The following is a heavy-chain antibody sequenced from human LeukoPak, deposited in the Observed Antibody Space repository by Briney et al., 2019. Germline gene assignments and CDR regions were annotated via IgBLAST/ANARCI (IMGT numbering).Heavy chain of an antibody. Sequence: GGSLRLSCAASGFTFDDYAMHWVRQAPGKGLDWVSGISWNSGSIGYADSVKGRFTISRDNAKNSLYLQMNSLRAEDTALYYCAKDSLYYYDSSGYYSWGQGTLVTVSS. CDR2: ISWNSGSI. V-gene: IGHV3-9*01. CDR1: GFTFDDYA. CDR3: AKDSLYYYDSSGYYS. J-gene: IGHJ4*02. D-gene: IGHD3-22*01.